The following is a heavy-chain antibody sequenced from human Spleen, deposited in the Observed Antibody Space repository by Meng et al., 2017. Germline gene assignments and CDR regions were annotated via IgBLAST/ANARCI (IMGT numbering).Heavy chain of an antibody. J-gene: IGHJ4*02. D-gene: IGHD6-19*01. CDR3: ARAPLTSSDWSFADY. CDR2: IYQSGST. V-gene: IGHV4-38-2*01. CDR1: GYSISSGYN. Sequence: GSLRLSCAVSGYSISSGYNWGWIRQSPGKGLEWIGSIYQSGSTYYNPSLKGRVTISADTSKNQFSLKLNSVTAADTAVYYCARAPLTSSDWSFADYWGQGTLVTVSS.